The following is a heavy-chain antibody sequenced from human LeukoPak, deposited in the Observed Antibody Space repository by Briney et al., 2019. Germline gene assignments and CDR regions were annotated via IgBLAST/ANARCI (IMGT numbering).Heavy chain of an antibody. V-gene: IGHV1-8*01. D-gene: IGHD2-2*02. Sequence: ASVKVSFKSSGSTFTIYDINWVRQAPGQGLEWMGWMNPNSGNTGYAQKFQGRVTMTRNTSISTAYMELSSLRSEDTAVYYCARTSIHYYYYMDVWGKGTTVTVSS. CDR3: ARTSIHYYYYMDV. J-gene: IGHJ6*03. CDR1: GSTFTIYD. CDR2: MNPNSGNT.